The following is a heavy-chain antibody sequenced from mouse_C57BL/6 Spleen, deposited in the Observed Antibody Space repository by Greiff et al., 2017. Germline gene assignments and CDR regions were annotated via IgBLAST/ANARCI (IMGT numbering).Heavy chain of an antibody. CDR2: ISSGGDYI. V-gene: IGHV5-9-1*02. Sequence: EVKLMESGEGLVKPGGSLKLSCAASGFTFSSYAMSWVRQTPEKRLEWVAYISSGGDYIYYADTVKGRFTISRDNARNTLYLQMSRLKSEDTAMYYCTREGVYYGSSYDFDYWGQGTTLTVSS. D-gene: IGHD1-1*01. CDR1: GFTFSSYA. J-gene: IGHJ2*01. CDR3: TREGVYYGSSYDFDY.